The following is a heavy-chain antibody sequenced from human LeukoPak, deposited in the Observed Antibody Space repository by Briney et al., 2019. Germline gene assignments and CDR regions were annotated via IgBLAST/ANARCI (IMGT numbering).Heavy chain of an antibody. D-gene: IGHD2-2*01. CDR1: GFTFSSYV. J-gene: IGHJ5*02. V-gene: IGHV3-64D*06. CDR2: ISSNGDST. CDR3: VRSRYCSSTNCYDWFDP. Sequence: GGSLRLSCSASGFTFSSYVMHWVPQAPGKGLEYVSAISSNGDSTYYAGSVKGRFTISRDNSKNTLYLQMSSLRAEDTAVYYCVRSRYCSSTNCYDWFDPWGQGTLVTVSS.